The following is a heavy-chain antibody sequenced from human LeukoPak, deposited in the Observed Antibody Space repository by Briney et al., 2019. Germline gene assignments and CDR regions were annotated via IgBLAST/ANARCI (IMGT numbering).Heavy chain of an antibody. J-gene: IGHJ6*03. CDR3: ARSRYYYYMDV. CDR2: INTNSGGT. CDR1: GYSFTAYY. Sequence: GASVKVPWNASGYSFTAYYMHWVRHAPGQGLEWMGRINTNSGGTNYAQKFQGRVTMNRDTSISTAYRELSRLRSDDTAVYYCARSRYYYYMDVWGKGTKVTVSS. V-gene: IGHV1-2*06.